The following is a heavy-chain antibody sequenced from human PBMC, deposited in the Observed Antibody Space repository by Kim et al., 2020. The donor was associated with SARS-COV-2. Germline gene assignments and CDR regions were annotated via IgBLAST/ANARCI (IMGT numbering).Heavy chain of an antibody. V-gene: IGHV1-18*04. CDR3: ARHRYGLNAGDV. Sequence: ASVKVSCKASGPTFPIYAISWVRQAPGQGLEWMGWLRAYNGDTNYAPKSQGRVTMTTDTSTNTTYMEARSLRPDDTAIYYCARHRYGLNAGDVWGEGTMV. D-gene: IGHD3-16*02. J-gene: IGHJ3*01. CDR2: LRAYNGDT. CDR1: GPTFPIYA.